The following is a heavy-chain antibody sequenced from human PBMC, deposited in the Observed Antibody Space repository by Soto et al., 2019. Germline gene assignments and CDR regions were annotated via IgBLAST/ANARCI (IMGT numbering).Heavy chain of an antibody. V-gene: IGHV1-2*04. CDR2: INPNSGGT. J-gene: IGHJ6*02. D-gene: IGHD4-17*01. CDR1: GYTFTGYY. Sequence: ASVKVSCKASGYTFTGYYMHWVRQAPGQGLEWMGWINPNSGGTNYAQKFQGWVTMTRDTSISTAYMELSRLRSDDTAVYYCARDKGDYFKPSGVNYGMDVWGQGTTVTVSS. CDR3: ARDKGDYFKPSGVNYGMDV.